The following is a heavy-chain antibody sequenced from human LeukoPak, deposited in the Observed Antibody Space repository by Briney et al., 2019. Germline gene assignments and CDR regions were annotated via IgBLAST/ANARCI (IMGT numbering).Heavy chain of an antibody. CDR1: GYTFTNNF. J-gene: IGHJ5*02. CDR2: INPSGDNT. Sequence: ASVKVSCKASGYTFTNNFMHWVRQAPGQGLEWIGIINPSGDNTWYAQKFQGRVTMARDMATSTDYLEVSSLRSEDTAVYYCARDNSLRDTAWWFDPWGQGTLVTVSS. V-gene: IGHV1-46*01. D-gene: IGHD5-24*01. CDR3: ARDNSLRDTAWWFDP.